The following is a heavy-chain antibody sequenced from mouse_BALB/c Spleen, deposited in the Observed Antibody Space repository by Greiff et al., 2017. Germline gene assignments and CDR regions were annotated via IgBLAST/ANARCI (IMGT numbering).Heavy chain of an antibody. V-gene: IGHV5-6-5*01. Sequence: DVMLVESGGGLVKPGGSLKLSCAASGFTFSSYAMSWVRQTPEKRLEWVASISSGGSTYYPDSVKGRFTISRDNARNILYLQMSSLRSEDTAMYYCARGNYGDYWGQGTTLTVSS. CDR3: ARGNYGDY. J-gene: IGHJ2*01. D-gene: IGHD1-1*01. CDR1: GFTFSSYA. CDR2: ISSGGST.